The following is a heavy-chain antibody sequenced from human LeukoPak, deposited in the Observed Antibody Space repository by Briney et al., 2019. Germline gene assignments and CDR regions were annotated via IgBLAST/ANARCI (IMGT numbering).Heavy chain of an antibody. D-gene: IGHD3-10*01. J-gene: IGHJ3*02. CDR2: IYYSGST. Sequence: SETLSLTCTVSGGSISSSSYYWGWIRQPPGKGLEWIGSIYYSGSTYYNPSLKSRVTISVDTSKNQFSLKLSSVTAADTAVYYCARDPNYYGSGSYLGDAFDIWGQGTMVTVSS. CDR3: ARDPNYYGSGSYLGDAFDI. V-gene: IGHV4-39*07. CDR1: GGSISSSSYY.